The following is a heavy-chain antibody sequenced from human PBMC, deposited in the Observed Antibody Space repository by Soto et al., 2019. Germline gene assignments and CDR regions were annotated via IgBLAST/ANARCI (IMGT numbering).Heavy chain of an antibody. CDR2: ISSSSSTI. J-gene: IGHJ4*02. Sequence: EVQLVESGGGLVQPGGSLRLSCAASGFTFSSYSMNWVRQAPGKGLEWVSYISSSSSTIYYADSVKGRFTISRDNAKNSLDLQMNSLRDEDTAVYYCARDLVYGDYVPDYWGQGTLVTVSS. CDR1: GFTFSSYS. D-gene: IGHD4-17*01. CDR3: ARDLVYGDYVPDY. V-gene: IGHV3-48*02.